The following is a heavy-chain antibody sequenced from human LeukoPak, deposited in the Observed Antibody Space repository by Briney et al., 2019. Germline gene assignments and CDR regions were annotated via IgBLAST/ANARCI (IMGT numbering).Heavy chain of an antibody. CDR3: VKDRFRAAAGLDAFDI. D-gene: IGHD6-13*01. V-gene: IGHV3-64D*09. CDR1: GFTFSSYA. J-gene: IGHJ3*02. CDR2: ISCNGGST. Sequence: RGSLRLSCSASGFTFSSYAMHWVRQAPGKGREYVASISCNGGSTYYADSVKGRFTISRDNSKNTLYLQMSSLRAEDTAVYYCVKDRFRAAAGLDAFDIWGQGTMVSVSS.